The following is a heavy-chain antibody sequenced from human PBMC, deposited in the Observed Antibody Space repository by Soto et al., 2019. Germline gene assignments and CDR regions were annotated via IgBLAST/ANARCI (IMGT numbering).Heavy chain of an antibody. CDR2: INPNSGGT. CDR1: GYTFTGYY. V-gene: IGHV1-2*02. D-gene: IGHD6-13*01. Sequence: QVQLVQSGAEVKKPGASVKVSCKASGYTFTGYYMHWVRQAPGQVLEWMGWINPNSGGTNYAQKFQGRVTMTRDTSISTAYMELSRLRSDDTAVYYCARQQGQQLDYYYYGMDVWGQGTTVTVSS. J-gene: IGHJ6*02. CDR3: ARQQGQQLDYYYYGMDV.